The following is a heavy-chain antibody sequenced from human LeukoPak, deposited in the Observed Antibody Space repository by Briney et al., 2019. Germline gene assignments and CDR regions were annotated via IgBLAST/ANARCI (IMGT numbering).Heavy chain of an antibody. CDR3: ARDQGSGSPVLSPDY. D-gene: IGHD1-26*01. J-gene: IGHJ4*02. Sequence: ASVKVSCKASGGTFSSYPITWVRQAPGQRLEWMGWINAGASNTKYSQKFQGRVTITRDTSASTAYMELSSLRSEDTAVYYCARDQGSGSPVLSPDYWGQGTLVTVSS. CDR2: INAGASNT. V-gene: IGHV1-3*01. CDR1: GGTFSSYP.